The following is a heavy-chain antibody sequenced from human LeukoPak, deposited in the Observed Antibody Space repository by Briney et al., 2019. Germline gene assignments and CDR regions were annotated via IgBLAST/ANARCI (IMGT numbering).Heavy chain of an antibody. CDR1: GGSFSGYY. D-gene: IGHD6-6*01. J-gene: IGHJ4*02. CDR3: ARGVARSSKFHFSYYFDY. CDR2: IYHSGST. Sequence: SETKSLTCAVYGGSFSGYYWSWLRQPPGKGLEWIGSIYHSGSTYYNPSLKSRVTISVDTSKNQFSLKLSSVTAADTAVYYCARGVARSSKFHFSYYFDYWGQGTLVTVSS. V-gene: IGHV4-34*01.